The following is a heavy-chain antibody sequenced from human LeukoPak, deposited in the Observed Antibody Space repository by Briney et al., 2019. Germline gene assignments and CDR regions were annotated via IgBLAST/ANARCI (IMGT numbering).Heavy chain of an antibody. CDR3: ARTPRLRGVIHHDAFDI. V-gene: IGHV4-31*03. D-gene: IGHD3-10*01. Sequence: PSQTLSLTCTVSGGSISSGGYYWSWIRQHPGKGLEWIGYIYYSGSTYYNPSLKSRVTISVDTSKNQFSLKLSSVTAADTAVYYCARTPRLRGVIHHDAFDIWGQGTMVTVSS. CDR2: IYYSGST. CDR1: GGSISSGGYY. J-gene: IGHJ3*02.